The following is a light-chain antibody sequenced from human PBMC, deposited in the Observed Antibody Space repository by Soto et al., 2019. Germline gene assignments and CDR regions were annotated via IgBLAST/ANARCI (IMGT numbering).Light chain of an antibody. CDR1: SRDVGGSNY. CDR2: EVS. V-gene: IGLV2-14*01. Sequence: QSALIQPASVSGSPGQSITISCTGTSRDVGGSNYVSWYQHHPHRAPKLMIYEVSNRPSGVSNRFSGSKSGNTASLTISGLQAGDEADYYCSSYTTSSTPVVFGGGTQLTVL. CDR3: SSYTTSSTPVV. J-gene: IGLJ3*02.